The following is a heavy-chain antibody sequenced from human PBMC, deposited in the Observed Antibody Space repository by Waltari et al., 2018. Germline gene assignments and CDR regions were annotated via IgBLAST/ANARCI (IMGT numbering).Heavy chain of an antibody. CDR2: ISWNSGSI. J-gene: IGHJ5*02. CDR3: AKSLYSSGWTS. V-gene: IGHV3-9*01. D-gene: IGHD6-19*01. CDR1: GFTFDDYA. Sequence: EVQLVESGGGLVQPGRSLRLSCAASGFTFDDYAMHWVRQAPGKGLEWVSGISWNSGSIGYADSVKGRFTISRDNAKNSLYLQMNSLRAEDTALYYCAKSLYSSGWTSWGQGTLVTVSS.